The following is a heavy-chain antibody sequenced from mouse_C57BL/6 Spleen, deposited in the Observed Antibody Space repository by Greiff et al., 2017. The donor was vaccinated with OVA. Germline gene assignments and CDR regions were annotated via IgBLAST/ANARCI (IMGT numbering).Heavy chain of an antibody. V-gene: IGHV1-81*01. CDR1: GYTFTSYG. J-gene: IGHJ3*01. D-gene: IGHD1-1*01. CDR3: APITTVGAPFAY. CDR2: IYPRSGNT. Sequence: QVQLQQSGAELARPGASVKLSCKASGYTFTSYGISWVKQRTGQGLEWIGEIYPRSGNTYYNEKFKGKATLTADKSSSTAYMELRSLTSEDSAVYFCAPITTVGAPFAYWGQGTLVTVSA.